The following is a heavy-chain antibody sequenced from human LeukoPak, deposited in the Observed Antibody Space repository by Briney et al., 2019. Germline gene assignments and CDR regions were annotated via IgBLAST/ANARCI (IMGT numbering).Heavy chain of an antibody. CDR1: GFTFSSYA. D-gene: IGHD1-7*01. V-gene: IGHV3-23*01. Sequence: GGSLRLSCAASGFTFSSYAISWVRQAPGKGLEWVSGFSGGGGSTYYADPVQGRFTTSRDNSRSTLYLQMNSLRAEDTAVYYCAKSPNFYYYYGMDVWGQRTTVTVSS. CDR3: AKSPNFYYYYGMDV. CDR2: FSGGGGST. J-gene: IGHJ6*02.